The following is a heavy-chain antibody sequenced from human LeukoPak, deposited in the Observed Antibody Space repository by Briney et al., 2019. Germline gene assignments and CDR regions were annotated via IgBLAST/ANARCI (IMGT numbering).Heavy chain of an antibody. J-gene: IGHJ4*02. D-gene: IGHD3-10*01. CDR1: GGSISSHYY. CDR3: ARQYGSGSSYTPVVDL. Sequence: SETLSLTCTVSGGSISSHYYWIWIRQPPGKGLEWIGSIYYSGSTYYNPSLKSRVTISIDTSKNQFSLKLNSLTAAETAVYYCARQYGSGSSYTPVVDLWGQGTLVTVSS. CDR2: IYYSGST. V-gene: IGHV4-39*01.